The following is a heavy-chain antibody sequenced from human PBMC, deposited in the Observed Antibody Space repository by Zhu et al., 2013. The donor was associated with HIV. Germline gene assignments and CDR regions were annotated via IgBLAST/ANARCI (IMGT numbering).Heavy chain of an antibody. Sequence: QVQLVQSGAEVKKPGASVKVSCKASGGTFSSYAINWVRQATGQGLEWMGWMNPNSGNTGYAQKFQGRVTMTRNTSISTAYMELSSLRSEDTAVYYCARILWEQEKGEALDYWGQGTLVTVSS. J-gene: IGHJ4*02. D-gene: IGHD1-26*01. CDR3: ARILWEQEKGEALDY. CDR2: MNPNSGNT. CDR1: GGTFSSYA. V-gene: IGHV1-8*02.